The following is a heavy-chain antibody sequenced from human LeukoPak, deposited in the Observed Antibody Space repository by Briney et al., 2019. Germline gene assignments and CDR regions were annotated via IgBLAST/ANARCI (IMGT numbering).Heavy chain of an antibody. V-gene: IGHV1-69*01. CDR3: ARGTLWSHAFDI. J-gene: IGHJ3*02. CDR1: GGTFSSYA. Sequence: SVKVSCKASGGTFSSYAISWVRHAPGQGLEWMGGIIPIFGTANYAQKFQGRVTITADESTSTAYMELSSLRSEDTAVYYCARGTLWSHAFDIWGQGTMVTVSS. CDR2: IIPIFGTA. D-gene: IGHD1-14*01.